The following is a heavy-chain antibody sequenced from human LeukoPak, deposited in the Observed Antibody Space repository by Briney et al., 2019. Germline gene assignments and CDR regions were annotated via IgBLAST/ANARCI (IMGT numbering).Heavy chain of an antibody. V-gene: IGHV3-33*01. Sequence: GGSLRLSCAASGFTFSSYGMHWVRQAPGKGLEWVAVIWYDGSNEYYVDSVKGRFTISRENSKNPLYLQMNSLRAEDTAVYYWARDAGNYYLTYWGQGTLVTVSS. D-gene: IGHD1-7*01. CDR2: IWYDGSNE. CDR1: GFTFSSYG. CDR3: ARDAGNYYLTY. J-gene: IGHJ4*02.